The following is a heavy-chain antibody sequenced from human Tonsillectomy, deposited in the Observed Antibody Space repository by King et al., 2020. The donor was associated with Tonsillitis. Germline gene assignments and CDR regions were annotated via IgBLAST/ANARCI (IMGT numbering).Heavy chain of an antibody. CDR1: GYSFTNYW. J-gene: IGHJ4*02. CDR2: IYPGDSDT. Sequence: VQLVESGAEVKKPGESLKISCKGSGYSFTNYWIAWVRQMPGKGLEWMGIIYPGDSDTIYSPSFQGQVTISAEKSISTAYLQWSSLKAWDTAMYYCARRPLKFVPGTMVYFEYWGQGTLVTVSS. D-gene: IGHD3-10*01. CDR3: ARRPLKFVPGTMVYFEY. V-gene: IGHV5-51*03.